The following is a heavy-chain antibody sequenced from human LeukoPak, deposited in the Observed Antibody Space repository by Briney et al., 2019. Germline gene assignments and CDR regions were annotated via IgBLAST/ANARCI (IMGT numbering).Heavy chain of an antibody. CDR2: IKQDGGEK. Sequence: GGSLRLSCAASGFPFSSYWMSWVRQAPGKGLEWVANIKQDGGEKYYVDSVKGRFTVSRDNAKNSLYLQLTSLRAEDTAVYYCATRYCTISACRASSYKSFDVWGKGTTVTVSS. CDR1: GFPFSSYW. V-gene: IGHV3-7*01. D-gene: IGHD2-8*01. J-gene: IGHJ6*04. CDR3: ATRYCTISACRASSYKSFDV.